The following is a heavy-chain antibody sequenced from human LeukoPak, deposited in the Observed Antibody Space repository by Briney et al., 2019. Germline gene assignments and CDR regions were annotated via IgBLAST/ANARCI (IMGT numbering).Heavy chain of an antibody. CDR1: GFTFSVHG. D-gene: IGHD2-8*02. Sequence: GGSLRLSCAASGFTFSVHGINWVRQPPGKGLEWVSSIFPSGGEIHYADSVRGRFTISGDNSKSTLSLQMNSLRAEDTAIYYCATYRQVLLPFESWGQGTLVTVSS. CDR2: IFPSGGEI. CDR3: ATYRQVLLPFES. J-gene: IGHJ4*02. V-gene: IGHV3-23*01.